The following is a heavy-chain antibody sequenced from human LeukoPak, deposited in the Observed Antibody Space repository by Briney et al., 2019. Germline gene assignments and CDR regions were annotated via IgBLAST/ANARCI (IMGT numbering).Heavy chain of an antibody. J-gene: IGHJ4*02. CDR1: GVSISSSNSY. Sequence: PSETLSLTCTVSGVSISSSNSYWGWLRQPPGKGLEWIGSIYYSGNTYYNASLKSQGFISIDTSKNQFSLRLTSVTAADTAVYYCARQTGSGLFILPGGQGTLVIVSS. CDR3: ARQTGSGLFILP. V-gene: IGHV4-39*01. CDR2: IYYSGNT. D-gene: IGHD3/OR15-3a*01.